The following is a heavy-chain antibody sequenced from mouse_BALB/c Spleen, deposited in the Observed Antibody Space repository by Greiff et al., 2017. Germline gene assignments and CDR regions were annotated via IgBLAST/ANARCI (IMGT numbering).Heavy chain of an antibody. Sequence: QVQLKQSGAELVRPGTSVKVSCKASGYAFTNYLIEWVKQRPGQGLEWIGVINPGSGGTNYNEKFKGKATLTADKSSSTAYMQLSSLTSDDSAVYFCARDLWGGFAYWGQGTLVTVSA. V-gene: IGHV1-54*03. CDR3: ARDLWGGFAY. CDR2: INPGSGGT. D-gene: IGHD1-1*02. J-gene: IGHJ3*01. CDR1: GYAFTNYL.